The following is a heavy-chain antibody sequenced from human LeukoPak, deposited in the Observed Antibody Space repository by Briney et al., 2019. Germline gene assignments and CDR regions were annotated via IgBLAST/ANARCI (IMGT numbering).Heavy chain of an antibody. V-gene: IGHV4-59*08. D-gene: IGHD3-3*01. J-gene: IGHJ4*02. CDR3: AGRFLEWLLDY. CDR2: MYYSGST. Sequence: TPSETLSLTCTVSGDSVRSFHWSWIRQPPGKGLEWIGHMYYSGSTNYNPSLKSRVTISVDTSKNQFSLKLSSATAADTAVYYCAGRFLEWLLDYWGQGTLVTVSS. CDR1: GDSVRSFH.